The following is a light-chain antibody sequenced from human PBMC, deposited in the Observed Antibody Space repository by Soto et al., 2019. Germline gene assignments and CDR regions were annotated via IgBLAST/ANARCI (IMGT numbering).Light chain of an antibody. V-gene: IGLV1-51*01. Sequence: QSFRTNPPSVSAAPGQKVTISCSGSSSNIGGNSVSWYQQLPGTAPKLLIYDDNKRPSGIPDRFSGSKSGTSATLGITGFQTGDEADYYCGSWDSSLSAYVFGTGTKVIVL. CDR3: GSWDSSLSAYV. CDR1: SSNIGGNS. CDR2: DDN. J-gene: IGLJ1*01.